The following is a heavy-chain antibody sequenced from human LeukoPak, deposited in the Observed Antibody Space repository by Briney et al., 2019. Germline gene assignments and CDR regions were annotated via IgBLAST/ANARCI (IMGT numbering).Heavy chain of an antibody. V-gene: IGHV3-74*01. CDR1: GFTFSSYW. Sequence: GGSLRLSCEASGFTFSSYWMHWVRQAPGKGLVWVSRINSDGSSINYADSVKGRFTISRDNAKNTMYLQMNSLRAEDTAVYYCARAPGIAGADNYWGQGTLVTVSS. J-gene: IGHJ4*02. CDR3: ARAPGIAGADNY. D-gene: IGHD1-26*01. CDR2: INSDGSSI.